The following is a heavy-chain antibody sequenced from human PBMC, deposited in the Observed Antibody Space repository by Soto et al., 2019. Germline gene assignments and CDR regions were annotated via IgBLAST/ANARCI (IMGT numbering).Heavy chain of an antibody. CDR2: ISVYKGNT. CDR1: GYTFTSYG. J-gene: IGHJ4*02. V-gene: IGHV1-18*04. Sequence: ASVKVSCKASGYTFTSYGISWVRQAPGQGLEWMGWISVYKGNTNYAQKLQGRVTMTTDTSTSTAYMELRSLRSDDTAVYYCARSPVTTDFHYWGQGTLVTGSS. D-gene: IGHD4-4*01. CDR3: ARSPVTTDFHY.